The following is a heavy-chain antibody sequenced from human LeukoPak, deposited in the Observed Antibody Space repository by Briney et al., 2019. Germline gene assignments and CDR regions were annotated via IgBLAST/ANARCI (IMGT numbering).Heavy chain of an antibody. D-gene: IGHD5-18*01. CDR2: ISAYNGNT. CDR3: ARGEWDTAMGPLFDP. Sequence: ASVKVSCKASGYTFTSYGISWVRQAPGQGLEWMGWISAYNGNTNYAQKLQGRVTMTTDTSTSTAYMELRSLRSDDTAVYYCARGEWDTAMGPLFDPWGQGTLVIVSS. J-gene: IGHJ5*02. CDR1: GYTFTSYG. V-gene: IGHV1-18*01.